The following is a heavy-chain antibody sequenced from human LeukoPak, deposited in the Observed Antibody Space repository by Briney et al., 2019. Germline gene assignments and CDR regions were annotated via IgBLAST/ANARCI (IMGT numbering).Heavy chain of an antibody. CDR2: INPNSGGI. V-gene: IGHV1-2*06. Sequence: GASVKVSCKASGYTFSGHYLHWVRQAPGQGLEWMGRINPNSGGIKYAQKFQNRVTMTSDTSVSTAYMELNGLRSDDTAIYYCTRSWIQLWTPDFDHWGQGTLVTVSS. CDR1: GYTFSGHY. D-gene: IGHD5-18*01. J-gene: IGHJ4*02. CDR3: TRSWIQLWTPDFDH.